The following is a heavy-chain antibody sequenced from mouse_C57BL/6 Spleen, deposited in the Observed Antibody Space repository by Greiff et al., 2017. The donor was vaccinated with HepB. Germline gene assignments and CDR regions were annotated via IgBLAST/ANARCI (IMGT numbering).Heavy chain of an antibody. V-gene: IGHV5-9-1*02. D-gene: IGHD1-1*01. CDR2: ISSGGDYI. Sequence: EVQVVESGEGLVKPGGSLKLSCAASGFTFSSYAMSWVRQTPEKRLEWVAYISSGGDYIYYADTVKGRFTISRDNARNTLYLQMSSLKSEDTAMYYCTREGYYGSRGYFDVWGTGTTVTVSS. J-gene: IGHJ1*03. CDR1: GFTFSSYA. CDR3: TREGYYGSRGYFDV.